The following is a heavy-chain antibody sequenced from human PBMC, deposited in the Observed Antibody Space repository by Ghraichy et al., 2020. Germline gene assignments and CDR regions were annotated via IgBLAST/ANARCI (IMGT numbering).Heavy chain of an antibody. Sequence: SGPTLVKPTQTLTLTCTFSGFSLTTRGVGVGCIRQPPGKALEWLALIYWNDGKRYSPSLKSRLTISNDTSKNQVVLTMTNMDPVDTATYFCAHSQGDQLLPFHPPFDFWGQGTLVTVSS. CDR1: GFSLTTRGVG. CDR3: AHSQGDQLLPFHPPFDF. D-gene: IGHD2-2*01. J-gene: IGHJ4*02. CDR2: IYWNDGK. V-gene: IGHV2-5*01.